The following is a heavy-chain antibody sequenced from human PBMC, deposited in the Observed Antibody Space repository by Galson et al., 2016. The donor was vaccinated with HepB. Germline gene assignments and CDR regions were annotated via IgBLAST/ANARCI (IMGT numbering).Heavy chain of an antibody. CDR3: ARDRLTFSNFQNWFDP. D-gene: IGHD4-11*01. CDR2: IWYDGSKT. V-gene: IGHV3-33*08. CDR1: GITFSNFG. J-gene: IGHJ5*02. Sequence: SLRLSCAASGITFSNFGMSWVRQAPGKGLEWVAVIWYDGSKTYYGDPVKGRFTISRDNSKNTLFLQMDSLKDEDTAVYYCARDRLTFSNFQNWFDPWGQGTLVTVSS.